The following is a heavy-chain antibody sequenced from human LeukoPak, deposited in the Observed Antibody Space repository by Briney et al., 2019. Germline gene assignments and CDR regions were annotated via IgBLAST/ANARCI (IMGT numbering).Heavy chain of an antibody. V-gene: IGHV4-34*01. CDR1: GGSFSGYY. J-gene: IGHJ4*02. CDR3: ARAQAAATRIRTLDY. D-gene: IGHD6-13*01. Sequence: PSETLSLTCAVYGGSFSGYYWSWMRQPPGKGLEWIGEINHSGSTNYNPSLKSRVTISVDTSKNQFSLKLSSVTAADTAVYYCARAQAAATRIRTLDYWGQGTLVTVSS. CDR2: INHSGST.